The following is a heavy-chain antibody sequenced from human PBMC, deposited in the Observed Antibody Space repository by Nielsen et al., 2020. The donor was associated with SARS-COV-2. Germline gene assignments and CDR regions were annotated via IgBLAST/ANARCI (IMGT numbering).Heavy chain of an antibody. V-gene: IGHV3-11*04. CDR2: ISSSSSTI. Sequence: LSLTCTVSGYSISDSTSWGWIRQPPGKGLEWVSYISSSSSTIYYADSVKGRFTISRDNAKNSLYLQMNSLRAEDTAVYYCARSTTRGGYYFDYWGQGTLVTVSS. CDR3: ARSTTRGGYYFDY. J-gene: IGHJ4*02. D-gene: IGHD3-10*01. CDR1: GYSISDST.